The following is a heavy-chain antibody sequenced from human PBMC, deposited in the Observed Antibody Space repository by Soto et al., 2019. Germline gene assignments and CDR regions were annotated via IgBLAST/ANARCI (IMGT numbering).Heavy chain of an antibody. J-gene: IGHJ6*02. Sequence: ASVKVSCKVSGYTFTSYGISWVRQAPGQGLEWMGWISAYNGNTNYAQKLQGRVTITTDTSTSTAYMELRSLRSDDTAVYYCARDSLGTYYDFWSGPNYYYGMDVWGQGTTVTVSS. CDR3: ARDSLGTYYDFWSGPNYYYGMDV. CDR1: GYTFTSYG. D-gene: IGHD3-3*01. V-gene: IGHV1-18*04. CDR2: ISAYNGNT.